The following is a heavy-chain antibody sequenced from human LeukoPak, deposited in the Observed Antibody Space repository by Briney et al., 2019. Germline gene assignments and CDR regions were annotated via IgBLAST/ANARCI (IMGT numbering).Heavy chain of an antibody. CDR3: ARGYYYAFDI. V-gene: IGHV3-72*01. Sequence: PGGSLRLSCAASGFTFNNAWMSWVRQAPGKGLEWVGRTRNKANSYTTEYAASVKGRFTISRDDSKNSLYLQMNSLKTEDTAVYYCARGYYYAFDIWGQGTMVTVSS. CDR1: GFTFNNAW. CDR2: TRNKANSYTT. J-gene: IGHJ3*02. D-gene: IGHD3-10*01.